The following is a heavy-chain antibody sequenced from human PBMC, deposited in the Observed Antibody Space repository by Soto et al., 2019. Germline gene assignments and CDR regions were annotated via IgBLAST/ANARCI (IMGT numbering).Heavy chain of an antibody. Sequence: SETLSLTCTVSGGSISSGGYYWSWIRQHPGKGLEWIGYIYYSGSTYYNPSLKSRVTISVDTSKNQFSLKLSSVTAADTAVYYCARAMITFGGVIVYFDYWGQGTLVTVSS. J-gene: IGHJ4*02. V-gene: IGHV4-31*03. CDR2: IYYSGST. CDR3: ARAMITFGGVIVYFDY. D-gene: IGHD3-16*02. CDR1: GGSISSGGYY.